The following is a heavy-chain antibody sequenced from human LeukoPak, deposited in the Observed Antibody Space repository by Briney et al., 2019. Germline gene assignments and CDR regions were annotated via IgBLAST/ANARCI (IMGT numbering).Heavy chain of an antibody. Sequence: KASDTLSLTHTVSVHSISSYYWSWIRQPPGKGLEWIGYIYYSGGTNYNPSLKSRITTSLDTSKNQFSLKPTSLTAADSAVYYWAIVGSGSFDYWGQGTLVTVSS. V-gene: IGHV4-59*07. CDR2: IYYSGGT. D-gene: IGHD3-10*01. J-gene: IGHJ4*02. CDR3: AIVGSGSFDY. CDR1: VHSISSYY.